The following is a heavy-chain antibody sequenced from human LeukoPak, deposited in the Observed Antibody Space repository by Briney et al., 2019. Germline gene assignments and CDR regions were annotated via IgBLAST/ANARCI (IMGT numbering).Heavy chain of an antibody. D-gene: IGHD4-17*01. J-gene: IGHJ4*02. Sequence: PGGSLRLSCAASGFTFSGYWMHWVRQGPGKGLEWVSRISGSAGSTYYADSVKGRFTISRDNAKNSLYLQMNSLRAEDTALYYCARDYDYGDYPGYWGQGTLVTVSS. CDR3: ARDYDYGDYPGY. CDR2: ISGSAGST. CDR1: GFTFSGYW. V-gene: IGHV3-74*01.